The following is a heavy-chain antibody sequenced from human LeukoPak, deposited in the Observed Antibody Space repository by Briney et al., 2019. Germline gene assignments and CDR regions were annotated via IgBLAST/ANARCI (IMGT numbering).Heavy chain of an antibody. CDR1: GGSISSGGYY. J-gene: IGHJ3*02. Sequence: SQTLSLTCTVSGGSISSGGYYWSWIRQPPGKGLEWIGYIYHSGSTYYNPSLKSRVTISVDRSKNQFSLKLSSVTAADTAVYYCARDLNSQEAFDIWGQGTMVTVSS. D-gene: IGHD4-23*01. CDR2: IYHSGST. CDR3: ARDLNSQEAFDI. V-gene: IGHV4-30-2*01.